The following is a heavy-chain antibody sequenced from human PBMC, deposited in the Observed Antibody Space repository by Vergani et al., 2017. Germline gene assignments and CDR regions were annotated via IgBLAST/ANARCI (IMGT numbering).Heavy chain of an antibody. CDR1: GFTFDNYA. J-gene: IGHJ5*01. CDR3: AKGDGITYDDVGGGWDS. D-gene: IGHD3-16*01. V-gene: IGHV3-23*01. CDR2: ISGSGSSK. Sequence: EVHLLESGGGLIQPGGSLRISCAASGFTFDNYAMTWVRQAPGKGLQWVSGISGSGSSKFYEDSLKGRVTISRDNSKNTLLLEMNSLRTEDTATYFCAKGDGITYDDVGGGWDSWGPGTVVVV.